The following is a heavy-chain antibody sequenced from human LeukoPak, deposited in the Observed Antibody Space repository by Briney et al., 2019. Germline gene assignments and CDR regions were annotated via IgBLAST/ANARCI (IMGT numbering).Heavy chain of an antibody. CDR1: GGSFSGYY. V-gene: IGHV4-34*01. CDR2: INHSGST. D-gene: IGHD3-3*01. J-gene: IGHJ4*02. CDR3: ARVSGLNYDFWSGYAAYFDY. Sequence: PSETLSLTCAVYGGSFSGYYWSWIRQPPGKGLEWIGEINHSGSTNYNPSLKSRVTISVDTSKNQFSLKLSSVTAADTAVYYCARVSGLNYDFWSGYAAYFDYWGQGTLVTVSS.